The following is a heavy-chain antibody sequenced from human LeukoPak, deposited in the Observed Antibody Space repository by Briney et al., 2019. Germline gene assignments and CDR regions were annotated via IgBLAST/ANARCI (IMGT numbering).Heavy chain of an antibody. J-gene: IGHJ4*02. CDR1: GYTFTNYG. V-gene: IGHV1-18*01. CDR3: ARDRGDTAMTYYFDY. CDR2: ISTYNGNT. Sequence: ASVTVSCKASGYTFTNYGISWVRQAPGQGLEWMGWISTYNGNTNYAQKLQGRVTMTTDTSTSTAYMEPRSLRSDDTAVYYCARDRGDTAMTYYFDYWGQGTLVTVSS. D-gene: IGHD5-18*01.